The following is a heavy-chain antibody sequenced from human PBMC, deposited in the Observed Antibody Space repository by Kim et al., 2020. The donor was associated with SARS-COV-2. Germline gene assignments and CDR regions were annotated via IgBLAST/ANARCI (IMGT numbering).Heavy chain of an antibody. CDR2: INPNSGGT. Sequence: ASVKVSCKASGYTFTGYYMHWVRQAPGQGLEGMGWINPNSGGTNYAQKFQGRVTMTRDTSISTAYMELSRLRSDDTAVYYCARVGTIFGVVISILCYGMDVWGQGTTVTVSS. CDR1: GYTFTGYY. CDR3: ARVGTIFGVVISILCYGMDV. D-gene: IGHD3-3*01. J-gene: IGHJ6*02. V-gene: IGHV1-2*02.